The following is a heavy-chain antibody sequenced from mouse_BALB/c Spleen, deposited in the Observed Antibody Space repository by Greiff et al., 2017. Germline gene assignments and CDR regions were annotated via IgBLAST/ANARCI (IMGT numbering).Heavy chain of an antibody. CDR1: GFTFSSYA. CDR2: ISSGGSYT. J-gene: IGHJ3*01. D-gene: IGHD1-1*01. CDR3: ARDYYGSSPWFGY. V-gene: IGHV5-9-4*01. Sequence: EVKLVESGGGLVKPGGSLKLSCAASGFTFSSYAMSWVRQSPEKRLEWVAEISSGGSYTYYPDTVTGRFTISRDNAKNTLYLEMSSLRSEDTAMYYCARDYYGSSPWFGYWGQGTLVTVSA.